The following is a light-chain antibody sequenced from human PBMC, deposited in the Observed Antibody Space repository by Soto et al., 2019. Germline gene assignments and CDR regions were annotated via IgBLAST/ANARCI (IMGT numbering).Light chain of an antibody. Sequence: DIQMTRSPSSLSASVGDRVTITCRASQSISSYLNWYQQKPGKAPKLLIYAASSLQSGVPSRFSGSGSGTDFTLTISSLQPEDFATYSCQQSYSTPWTFGQGTKVEIK. CDR3: QQSYSTPWT. CDR2: AAS. J-gene: IGKJ1*01. CDR1: QSISSY. V-gene: IGKV1-39*01.